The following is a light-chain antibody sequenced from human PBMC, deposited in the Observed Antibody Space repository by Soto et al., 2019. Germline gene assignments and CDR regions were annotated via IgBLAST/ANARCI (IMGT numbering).Light chain of an antibody. J-gene: IGKJ1*01. CDR2: DAS. CDR1: QSVSSY. CDR3: QQRSSWPPWT. Sequence: EIVLTQSPATLSLSPGERATLSCRASQSVSSYLAWYQQKPGQAPRLLIYDASNRATGIPARFSGGGSGTDFTLTISGLEPEDFAVYYCQQRSSWPPWTFGQGTKVEIK. V-gene: IGKV3-11*01.